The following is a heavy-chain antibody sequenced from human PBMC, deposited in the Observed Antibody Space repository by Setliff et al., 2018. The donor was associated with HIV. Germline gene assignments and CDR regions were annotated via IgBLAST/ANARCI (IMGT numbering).Heavy chain of an antibody. CDR2: IKQDGSEN. V-gene: IGHV3-7*01. Sequence: PGGSLRLSCAASGFTFSSRWMTWVRQAPGKGLEWVANIKQDGSENYFVDSVKGRFTISGDNTRSSLFLHMDSLTAEDTAVYYCAREALSRDGYSYFDYWGQGTLVTVSS. J-gene: IGHJ4*02. CDR1: GFTFSSRW. CDR3: AREALSRDGYSYFDY. D-gene: IGHD5-12*01.